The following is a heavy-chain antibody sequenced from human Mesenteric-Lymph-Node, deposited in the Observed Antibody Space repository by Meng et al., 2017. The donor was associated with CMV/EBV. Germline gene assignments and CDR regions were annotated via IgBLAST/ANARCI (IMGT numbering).Heavy chain of an antibody. CDR2: IFYRGTT. D-gene: IGHD1/OR15-1a*01. CDR1: GDSISSSSYY. Sequence: SETLSLTCIVSGDSISSSSYYWAWIRQTPGKGLEWIGSIFYRGTTYYNPSLQSRVTISVDTSKNQFSLKLRSVTAADTAVYYCARGPRFWNSGSYGYYGMDVWGQGTTVTVSS. J-gene: IGHJ6*02. CDR3: ARGPRFWNSGSYGYYGMDV. V-gene: IGHV4-39*07.